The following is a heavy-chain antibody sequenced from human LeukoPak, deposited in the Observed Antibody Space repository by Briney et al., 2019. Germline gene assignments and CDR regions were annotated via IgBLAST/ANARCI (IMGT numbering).Heavy chain of an antibody. D-gene: IGHD3-3*01. J-gene: IGHJ6*03. CDR2: IYHSGST. V-gene: IGHV4-38-2*01. CDR1: GYSISSGYY. Sequence: SETLSLTCAVSGYSISSGYYWGWIRQPPGKGLEWIGSIYHSGSTYYNPSLKSRVTISVDTSKNQFSLKLSSVTAADTAVYYCARHKSGDYDFWSDYRYYYYMDVWGKGTTVTVSS. CDR3: ARHKSGDYDFWSDYRYYYYMDV.